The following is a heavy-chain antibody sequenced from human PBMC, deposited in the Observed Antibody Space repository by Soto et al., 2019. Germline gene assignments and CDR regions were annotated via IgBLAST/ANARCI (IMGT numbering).Heavy chain of an antibody. CDR2: ISYDGSNK. V-gene: IGHV3-30*18. J-gene: IGHJ4*02. CDR1: GFTFSSYG. Sequence: TGGSLRLSCAASGFTFSSYGMHWVRQAPGKGLEWVAVISYDGSNKYYADSVKGRFTISRDNSKNTLSLHLNTLKPEDTAVYHCAKDRVGGTFYTPLGFWGQGTLVTVSS. D-gene: IGHD1-7*01. CDR3: AKDRVGGTFYTPLGF.